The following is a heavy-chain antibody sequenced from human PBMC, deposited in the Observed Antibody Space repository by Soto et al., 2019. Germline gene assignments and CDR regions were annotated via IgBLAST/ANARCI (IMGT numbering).Heavy chain of an antibody. CDR1: GYTFTGYY. D-gene: IGHD2-2*01. CDR2: INPNSGGT. Sequence: QVQLVQSGAEVKKPGASVKVSCKASGYTFTGYYMHWVRQAPGQGLEWMGWINPNSGGTNYAQKFQGRVTMTRDTSLSTAHIELSSLRYDDTAVYYGARSVCSSTRCYHTYNWFDPWGQGNLGTVSS. V-gene: IGHV1-2*02. J-gene: IGHJ5*02. CDR3: ARSVCSSTRCYHTYNWFDP.